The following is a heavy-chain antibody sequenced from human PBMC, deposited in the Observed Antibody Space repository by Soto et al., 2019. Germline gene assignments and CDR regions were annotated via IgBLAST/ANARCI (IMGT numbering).Heavy chain of an antibody. J-gene: IGHJ3*02. CDR1: GFTFGDYA. CDR2: IRSKAYGGTT. D-gene: IGHD2-2*02. Sequence: GGSLRLSCTASGFTFGDYAMSWFRQAPGKGLEWVGFIRSKAYGGTTEYAASVKGRFTISRDDSKSIAYLQMNSLKTEDTAVYYCTRVYCRSTSCYRDMGAFDIWGQGTMVTVSS. V-gene: IGHV3-49*03. CDR3: TRVYCRSTSCYRDMGAFDI.